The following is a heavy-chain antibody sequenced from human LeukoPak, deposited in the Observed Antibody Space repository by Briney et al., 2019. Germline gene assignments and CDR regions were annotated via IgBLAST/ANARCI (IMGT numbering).Heavy chain of an antibody. D-gene: IGHD6-19*01. CDR3: ARVAGWRWFDP. J-gene: IGHJ5*02. V-gene: IGHV3-23*01. CDR1: GFTFSRYD. Sequence: GGSLRLSCAASGFTFSRYDMTWVRQAPGRGLEWVSSIRPSGDNTYYGDSVKGRFTISRDNSKNTVYLQMNNMRVDDTAVYYCARVAGWRWFDPWGQGTLVTVSS. CDR2: IRPSGDNT.